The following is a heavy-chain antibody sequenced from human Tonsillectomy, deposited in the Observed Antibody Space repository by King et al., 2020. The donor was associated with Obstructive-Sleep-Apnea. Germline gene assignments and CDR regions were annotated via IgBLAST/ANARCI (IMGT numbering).Heavy chain of an antibody. J-gene: IGHJ4*02. V-gene: IGHV3-15*01. Sequence: VQLVESGVGLVKPGGSLRFCCVASGFTFIKSLMGWVRLSPGKGLDYGCRTYIKNDGWTTDHAAPVKGRFTTSRDDSKNTLYLQRNSLKTEDTAVYYCTTDRRYFDWLLPFDYWGQGTLVTVSS. D-gene: IGHD3-9*01. CDR2: TYIKNDGWTT. CDR1: GFTFIKSL. CDR3: TTDRRYFDWLLPFDY.